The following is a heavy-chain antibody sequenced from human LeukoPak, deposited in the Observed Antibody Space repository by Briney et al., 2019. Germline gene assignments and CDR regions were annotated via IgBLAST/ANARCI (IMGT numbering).Heavy chain of an antibody. V-gene: IGHV3-23*01. CDR3: AKGDLKHQLVQYYFES. J-gene: IGHJ4*02. D-gene: IGHD6-13*01. CDR1: GFTFSTYP. CDR2: ISGSGSNT. Sequence: GGSLRLSCVASGFTFSTYPMTWVRQAPGKGLEWVSSISGSGSNTYYADSVKGRFSMSRDNSKITVYLQMYSLRVEDTAVYYCAKGDLKHQLVQYYFESWGQGSLVTVSS.